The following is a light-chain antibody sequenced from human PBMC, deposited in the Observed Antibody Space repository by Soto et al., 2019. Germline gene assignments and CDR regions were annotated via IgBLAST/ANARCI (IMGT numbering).Light chain of an antibody. CDR2: AAS. J-gene: IGKJ3*01. CDR3: RQSYSTPFT. Sequence: DIQMTQSPSSLSASVGDRVTITCRASQSISSYLNWYQQKPVKAPKLLIYAASSLQSGVPSRFSGSGSGTDFTLTISSLQPEDFATYYCRQSYSTPFTFGPGTKVDIK. CDR1: QSISSY. V-gene: IGKV1-39*01.